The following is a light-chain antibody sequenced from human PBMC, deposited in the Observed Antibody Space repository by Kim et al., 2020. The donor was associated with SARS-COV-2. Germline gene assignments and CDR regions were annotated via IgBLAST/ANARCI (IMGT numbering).Light chain of an antibody. CDR2: WAS. J-gene: IGKJ2*03. CDR3: QQYYSTPPS. CDR1: QTVLYNSNNKNY. V-gene: IGKV4-1*01. Sequence: DIVMTQSPDSLAVSLGERSTLNCKSSQTVLYNSNNKNYLAWYQQKQGQAPKLLIYWASIRGSGVSDRFSGSGSETDFTLTISSLQAEDVAVYYCQQYYSTPPSFGQGTKLEI.